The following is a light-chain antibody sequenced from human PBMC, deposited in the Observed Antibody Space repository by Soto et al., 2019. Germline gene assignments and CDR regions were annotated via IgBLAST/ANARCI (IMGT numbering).Light chain of an antibody. V-gene: IGKV1-5*01. CDR1: QSISDW. J-gene: IGKJ4*01. Sequence: DIQMTQSPSTLSASVGDRVTITCRANQSISDWLAWYQQKPGKAPKLLIYDASNLESGVPSRFSGSGSGTEFTLTISSLQPDDFATYYCQQYNSSPLTVGGGTKMEIK. CDR3: QQYNSSPLT. CDR2: DAS.